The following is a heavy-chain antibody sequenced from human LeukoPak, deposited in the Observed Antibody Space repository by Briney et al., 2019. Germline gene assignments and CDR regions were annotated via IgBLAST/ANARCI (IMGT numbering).Heavy chain of an antibody. V-gene: IGHV4-59*04. Sequence: AETLSLTCTVSSGSISPSYWSWLRQPPGKTLEWIGYVYYSGSTYYNPSLKSRVTISVDTSKNQFSLKLSSVTAADTAVYYCASDGYNPYWGQGTLVTVSS. D-gene: IGHD5-24*01. CDR3: ASDGYNPY. CDR2: VYYSGST. CDR1: SGSISPSY. J-gene: IGHJ4*02.